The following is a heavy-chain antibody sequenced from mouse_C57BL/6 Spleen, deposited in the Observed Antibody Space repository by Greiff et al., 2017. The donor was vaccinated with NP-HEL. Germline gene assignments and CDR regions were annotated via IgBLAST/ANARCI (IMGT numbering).Heavy chain of an antibody. J-gene: IGHJ3*01. CDR1: GYTFTDYN. CDR2: INPNNGGT. Sequence: VQLQQSGPELVKPGASVKIPCKASGYTFTDYNMDWVKQSHGKSLEWIGDINPNNGGTIYNQKFKGKATLTVDKSSSTAYMELRSMTSEDTAVYYWARSYGPFAYWGQGTLVTVSA. V-gene: IGHV1-18*01. CDR3: ARSYGPFAY. D-gene: IGHD1-1*01.